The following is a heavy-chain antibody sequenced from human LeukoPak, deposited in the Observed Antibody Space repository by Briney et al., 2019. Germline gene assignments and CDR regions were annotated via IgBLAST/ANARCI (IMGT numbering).Heavy chain of an antibody. D-gene: IGHD1-26*01. Sequence: PGGSLRLSCAASGFTFSRYWMTWVRQAPGKGLEWVANIKQDGSEKYYVDSVKGRFTISRDNAKKLLYLQMNSLRGEDTAVYYCASPFRIVVDVWGRGTLVTVSS. CDR3: ASPFRIVVDV. V-gene: IGHV3-7*01. CDR1: GFTFSRYW. J-gene: IGHJ2*01. CDR2: IKQDGSEK.